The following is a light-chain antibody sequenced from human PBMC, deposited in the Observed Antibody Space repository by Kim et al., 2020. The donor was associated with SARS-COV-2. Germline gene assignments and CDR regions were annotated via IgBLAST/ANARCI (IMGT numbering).Light chain of an antibody. V-gene: IGLV2-14*03. CDR3: SSFASSDTLV. Sequence: GQTITISCPGTSIDVGRYNYVSWYQPHPGKAPKLMIYDVNNRPSGVSNRFSGSKSGNTASLTISGLQAEDEADYYCSSFASSDTLVFGTGTKVTVL. CDR1: SIDVGRYNY. CDR2: DVN. J-gene: IGLJ1*01.